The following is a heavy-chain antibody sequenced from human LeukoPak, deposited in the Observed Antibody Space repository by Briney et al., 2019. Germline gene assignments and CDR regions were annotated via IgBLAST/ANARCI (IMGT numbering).Heavy chain of an antibody. CDR2: IYQSGST. CDR1: GYSISSGYY. CDR3: AREGWDSSRPGYFDL. D-gene: IGHD6-6*01. J-gene: IGHJ2*01. V-gene: IGHV4-38-2*02. Sequence: SETPSLTCSVSGYSISSGYYWGWIRQPPGKGLEWIGSIYQSGSTYYNPSLKSRVTISVDTSKNHFSLKLSSVTAADTAVYYCAREGWDSSRPGYFDLWGRGTLVTVSS.